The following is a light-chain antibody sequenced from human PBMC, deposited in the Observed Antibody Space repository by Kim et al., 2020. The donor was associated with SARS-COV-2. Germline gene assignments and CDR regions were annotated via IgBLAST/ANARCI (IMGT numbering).Light chain of an antibody. CDR2: GAS. CDR3: QQANSFPPWT. CDR1: QDINTW. J-gene: IGKJ1*01. V-gene: IGKV1-12*01. Sequence: IQLTQSPSSVSASVGDRVTIPCRASQDINTWLGWYQQKPGKAPKLLIYGASNLQSGVPSRFSGSGSGTDFTLTLSRLQPDDCATYYCQQANSFPPWTFGQGTKVEIK.